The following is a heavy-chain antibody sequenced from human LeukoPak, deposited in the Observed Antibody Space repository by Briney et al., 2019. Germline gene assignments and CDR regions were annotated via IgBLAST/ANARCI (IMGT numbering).Heavy chain of an antibody. CDR3: ARGLDHLPSNPPMV. J-gene: IGHJ4*02. V-gene: IGHV4-59*01. CDR2: IYYSGST. CDR1: GGSISSYY. D-gene: IGHD3-10*01. Sequence: SETLSLTCTVSGGSISSYYWSWIRQPPGKGLEWIGYIYYSGSTNYNPSLKGRVTISVDTSKNQFSLKLSSVTAADTAVYYCARGLDHLPSNPPMVWGQGTLVTVSS.